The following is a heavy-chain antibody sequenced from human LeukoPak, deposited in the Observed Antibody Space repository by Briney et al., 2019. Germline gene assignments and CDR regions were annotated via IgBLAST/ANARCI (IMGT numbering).Heavy chain of an antibody. V-gene: IGHV3-23*01. D-gene: IGHD6-19*01. CDR3: AKGVTQQTYSSGWYGTQEYYYYGMDV. Sequence: PGGSLRLSCAASGFSVSSNYMTWVRQAPGKGLEWVSAISGSGGSTYYADSVKGRFTISRDNSKNTLYLQMNSLRAEDTAVYYCAKGVTQQTYSSGWYGTQEYYYYGMDVWGQGTTVTVSS. CDR1: GFSVSSNY. J-gene: IGHJ6*02. CDR2: ISGSGGST.